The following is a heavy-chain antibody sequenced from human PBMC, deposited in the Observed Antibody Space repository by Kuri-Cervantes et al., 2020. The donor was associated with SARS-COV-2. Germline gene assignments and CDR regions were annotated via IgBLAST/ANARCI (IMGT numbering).Heavy chain of an antibody. CDR2: INHRGST. D-gene: IGHD2-2*01. Sequence: ESLKISCAASGFTFSSYAMSWVRQPPGKGLEWTGEINHRGSTNYNPSLKSRVTISVDTSKNQFSLKLSSVTAADTAVYYCARTLPRYCSSTSCGRNWFDPWGQGTLVTVSS. CDR1: GFTFSSYA. J-gene: IGHJ5*02. V-gene: IGHV4-34*01. CDR3: ARTLPRYCSSTSCGRNWFDP.